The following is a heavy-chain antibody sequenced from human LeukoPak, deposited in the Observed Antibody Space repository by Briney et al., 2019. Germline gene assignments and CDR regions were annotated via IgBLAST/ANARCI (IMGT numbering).Heavy chain of an antibody. V-gene: IGHV3-33*01. Sequence: GGSLRHSCVASGFTFSKYGMHWVRQAPGKGLQWLAIIWYDGHNNYYADSVKGRFTISRDNSKNTLFLEMNDLKAEDTAVYYCAREWGLIAVAGGPGYWGQGTLVTVS. D-gene: IGHD2-21*01. CDR2: IWYDGHNN. CDR1: GFTFSKYG. J-gene: IGHJ4*02. CDR3: AREWGLIAVAGGPGY.